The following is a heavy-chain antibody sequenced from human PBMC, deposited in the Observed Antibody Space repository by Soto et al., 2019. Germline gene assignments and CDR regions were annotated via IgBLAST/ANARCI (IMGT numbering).Heavy chain of an antibody. CDR1: GGSVSGGTHY. V-gene: IGHV4-61*01. D-gene: IGHD6-13*01. CDR3: ARGYRTSWYWFDL. J-gene: IGHJ2*01. Sequence: QAQLQESGPGPVKPSETLSLTCTVSGGSVSGGTHYWSWIRQPPGKGLEWIGYIYNSGSTNYNPSLKSRVTISVDTSKNQFSLKLSSATAADTAVYYCARGYRTSWYWFDLWGRGTLVTVSS. CDR2: IYNSGST.